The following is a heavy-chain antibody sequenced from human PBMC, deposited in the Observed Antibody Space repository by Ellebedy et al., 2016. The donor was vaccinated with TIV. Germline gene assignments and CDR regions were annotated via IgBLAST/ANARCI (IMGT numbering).Heavy chain of an antibody. CDR2: ISWDGGST. V-gene: IGHV3-43*01. J-gene: IGHJ4*02. CDR1: GFTFDDYT. Sequence: PGGSLRLSCAASGFTFDDYTMHWVRQAPGKGLEWVSLISWDGGSTYYADSVKGRFTISRDNSKNSLYLQMNSLRTEDTALYYCAKDTSPVAGTAFDYWGQGTLVTVSS. CDR3: AKDTSPVAGTAFDY. D-gene: IGHD6-19*01.